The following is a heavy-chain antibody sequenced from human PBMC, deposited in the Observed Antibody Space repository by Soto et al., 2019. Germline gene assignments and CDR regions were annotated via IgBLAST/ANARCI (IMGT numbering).Heavy chain of an antibody. CDR2: VISDGNTI. CDR1: GFTFANHW. V-gene: IGHV3-74*01. CDR3: ATAEVDH. J-gene: IGHJ5*02. Sequence: EVQLVESGGGLVQPGGSLRLSCAASGFTFANHWMHWVHQAPGKGLEWVSRVISDGNTIDYADSVKGRFTVSRDNAKNTLYLQMTSLRAEDTAVYFCATAEVDHWGPGTLVTVSS.